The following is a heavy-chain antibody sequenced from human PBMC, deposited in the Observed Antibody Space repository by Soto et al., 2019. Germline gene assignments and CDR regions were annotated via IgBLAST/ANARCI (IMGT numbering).Heavy chain of an antibody. D-gene: IGHD3-16*01. J-gene: IGHJ4*02. CDR3: ARGRGTSH. CDR2: INHSGST. V-gene: IGHV4-34*01. Sequence: PSETLSLTCAVYGGSFSGYYWSWIRQPPGKGLEWIGEINHSGSTNYNPSLKSRVTISVDTSKNQFSLKLSSVTAADTAVYYCARGRGTSHWGQGTLVTVSS. CDR1: GGSFSGYY.